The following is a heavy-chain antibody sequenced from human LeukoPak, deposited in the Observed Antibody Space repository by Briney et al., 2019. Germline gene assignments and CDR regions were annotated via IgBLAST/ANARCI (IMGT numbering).Heavy chain of an antibody. CDR3: ARDLRGSSWYQPDY. Sequence: ASVKVSCKASGGTFSSYAISWVRQAPGQGLEWMGRIIPILGIANYAQKFQGRVTITADKSTSTAYMELSSLRSEDTAVYYCARDLRGSSWYQPDYWGQGTLVTVSS. J-gene: IGHJ4*02. CDR1: GGTFSSYA. D-gene: IGHD6-13*01. V-gene: IGHV1-69*04. CDR2: IIPILGIA.